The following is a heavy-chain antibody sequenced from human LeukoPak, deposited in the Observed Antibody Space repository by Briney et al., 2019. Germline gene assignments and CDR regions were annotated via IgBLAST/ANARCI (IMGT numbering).Heavy chain of an antibody. Sequence: ASVKVSCKASGYTFTTYYMHWVRQAPGQGLEWMGIINPSGGSTSYAQKLQGRVTMTTDTSTSTAYMELSSLRSEDTAVYYCARDPSGKYSSSWHDYWGQGTLVTVSS. J-gene: IGHJ4*02. CDR2: INPSGGST. CDR1: GYTFTTYY. CDR3: ARDPSGKYSSSWHDY. D-gene: IGHD6-13*01. V-gene: IGHV1-46*01.